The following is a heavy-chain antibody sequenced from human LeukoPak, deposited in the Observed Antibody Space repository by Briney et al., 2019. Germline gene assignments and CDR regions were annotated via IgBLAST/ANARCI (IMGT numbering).Heavy chain of an antibody. CDR2: ISSSSSYI. J-gene: IGHJ4*02. CDR1: GFTFSSYS. CDR3: ARGQPHDYGDYVANFDY. Sequence: GGSLRLSCAASGFTFSSYSMNWVRQAPGKGLEWVSSISSSSSYIYYADSVKGRFTISRDNAKNSLYLQMNSLKAEDTTVYYCARGQPHDYGDYVANFDYWGQGTLVTVSS. D-gene: IGHD4-17*01. V-gene: IGHV3-21*01.